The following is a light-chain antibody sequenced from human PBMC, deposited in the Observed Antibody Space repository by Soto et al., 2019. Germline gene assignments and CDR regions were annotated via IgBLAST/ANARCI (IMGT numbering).Light chain of an antibody. CDR3: QQRSSWPWT. CDR2: DAA. J-gene: IGKJ1*01. V-gene: IGKV3-11*01. CDR1: QSVSSY. Sequence: IVLTQSPATLSLSPGERATLSCRASQSVSSYLAWYQQKPGQAPRLLIYDAANRATGIPARIGGSGSGTDFTLTISSLEPEDFAVYYCQQRSSWPWTFGQGTKVDNK.